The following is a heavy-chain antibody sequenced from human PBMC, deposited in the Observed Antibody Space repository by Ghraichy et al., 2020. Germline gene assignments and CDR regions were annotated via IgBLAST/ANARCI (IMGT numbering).Heavy chain of an antibody. CDR2: IYHSGST. V-gene: IGHV4-4*02. CDR1: GGSISSSNW. Sequence: SETLSLTCAVSGGSISSSNWWSWVRQPPGKGLEWIGEIYHSGSTNYNPSLKSRVTISVDKSKNQFSLKLSSVTAADTAVYYCGGSIAVAGTWDYFDYWGQGTLVTVSS. D-gene: IGHD6-19*01. J-gene: IGHJ4*02. CDR3: GGSIAVAGTWDYFDY.